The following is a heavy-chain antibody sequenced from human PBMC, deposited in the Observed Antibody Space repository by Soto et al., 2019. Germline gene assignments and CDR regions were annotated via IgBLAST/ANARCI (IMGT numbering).Heavy chain of an antibody. CDR3: AGGTDGKKVAY. CDR2: FFYTGST. CDR1: GGSVTSEHYY. V-gene: IGHV4-61*03. J-gene: IGHJ4*02. Sequence: QVQLQESGPGLVKSSETLSLTCTVSGGSVTSEHYYWNWIRQPPGKGLEWIGYFFYTGSTNYNPSLESRLTMSVDVSKNHFSLRLNCVTAADTAVYYCAGGTDGKKVAYWGQGALVTVSS. D-gene: IGHD5-12*01.